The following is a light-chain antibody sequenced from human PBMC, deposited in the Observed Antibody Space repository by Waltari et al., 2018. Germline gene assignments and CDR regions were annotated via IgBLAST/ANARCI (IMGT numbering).Light chain of an antibody. V-gene: IGKV3-20*01. CDR1: PSVGRT. CDR2: DAS. CDR3: QKYGTLPAT. J-gene: IGKJ1*01. Sequence: EIVLTQSPGSLSLSPGERATLSCRASPSVGRTLAWYQQKPGQAPRLLIYDASSRATGIPDRFSGSGSETDFSLTISRLEPEDFAVYYCQKYGTLPATFGQGTKVEIK.